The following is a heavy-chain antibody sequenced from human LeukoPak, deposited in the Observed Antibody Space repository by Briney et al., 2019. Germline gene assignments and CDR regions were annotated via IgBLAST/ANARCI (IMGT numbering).Heavy chain of an antibody. CDR2: ISGNSGSI. CDR1: GFTFDDYA. V-gene: IGHV3-9*01. CDR3: AKGGGQQLVPSYYYYGMDV. D-gene: IGHD6-13*01. J-gene: IGHJ6*02. Sequence: PGGSLRLSCAASGFTFDDYAMHWFRKPPGKALEWFPVISGNSGSIGYADSVKGRFTISRDNAKNSLYLQMNSLRAEDTALYYCAKGGGQQLVPSYYYYGMDVWGQGTTVTVSS.